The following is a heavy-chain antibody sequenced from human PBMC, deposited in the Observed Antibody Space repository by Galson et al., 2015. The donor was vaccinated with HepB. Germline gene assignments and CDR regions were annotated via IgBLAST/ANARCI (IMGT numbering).Heavy chain of an antibody. J-gene: IGHJ4*02. D-gene: IGHD6-19*01. CDR3: AKDRQPDSGWNFDY. CDR1: GFTFSSYS. CDR2: IYPNGVTT. V-gene: IGHV3-23*01. Sequence: SLRLSCAASGFTFSSYSMNWVRQAPGKGLEWVSAIYPNGVTTYYAEFVKGRFTISRDNSKNTVYLQMSSLRAEDTAVYYCAKDRQPDSGWNFDYWGQGTLVTVSS.